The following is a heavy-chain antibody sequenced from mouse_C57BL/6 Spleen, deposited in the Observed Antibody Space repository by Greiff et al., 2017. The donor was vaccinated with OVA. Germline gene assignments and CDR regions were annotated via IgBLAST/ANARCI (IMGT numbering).Heavy chain of an antibody. CDR2: IYPSDSET. V-gene: IGHV1-61*01. CDR1: GYTFTSYW. CDR3: ARSRGRYFDV. Sequence: QVQLQQPGAELVRPGSSVKLSCKASGYTFTSYWMDWVKQRPGQGLEWIGSIYPSDSETHYNQKFKDKATLTVDKSSSTAYMQLSSLTSEDSAVYYCARSRGRYFDVWGTGTTVTVSS. J-gene: IGHJ1*03.